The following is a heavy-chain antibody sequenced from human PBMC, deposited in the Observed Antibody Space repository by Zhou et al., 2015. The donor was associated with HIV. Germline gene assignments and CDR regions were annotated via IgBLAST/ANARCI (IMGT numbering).Heavy chain of an antibody. Sequence: QVQLVQSGAEVKKPGASVKVSCKASGYTFTSYDINWVRQATGQGLEWMGWMNPNSGNTGYAQNFQGRVTMTRNTSISTAYMELSSLTSEDTAVYYCVRSVQSGYKGDYWGQGTLVTVSS. V-gene: IGHV1-8*01. CDR2: MNPNSGNT. CDR1: GYTFTSYD. J-gene: IGHJ4*02. D-gene: IGHD3-22*01. CDR3: VRSVQSGYKGDY.